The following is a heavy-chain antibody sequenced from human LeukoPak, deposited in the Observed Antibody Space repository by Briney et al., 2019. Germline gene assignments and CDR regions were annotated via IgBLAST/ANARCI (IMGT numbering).Heavy chain of an antibody. V-gene: IGHV5-51*01. CDR1: GYSFTSYW. D-gene: IGHD1-1*01. Sequence: GESLKISCKGSGYSFTSYWIGWVRQMPGKGLEWMGIIYPGDSDTRYSPSFQGQVTISADKSISTAYLQWSSLKASDTAMYYCAKQLVQLERRWNDAFDIWGQGTMVTVSS. J-gene: IGHJ3*02. CDR2: IYPGDSDT. CDR3: AKQLVQLERRWNDAFDI.